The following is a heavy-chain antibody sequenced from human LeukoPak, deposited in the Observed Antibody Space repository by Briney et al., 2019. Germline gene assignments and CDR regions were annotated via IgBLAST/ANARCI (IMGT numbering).Heavy chain of an antibody. Sequence: GGSLRLSCAASGFTFSSYGMHWVRQAPGKGLEWVAVIPYDGSNKYYADSVKGRFTISRDNSKNTLYLQMNSLRAEDTAVYYCAKDRENPLGYGDYGTFDYWGQGTLVTVSS. V-gene: IGHV3-30*18. CDR2: IPYDGSNK. CDR1: GFTFSSYG. J-gene: IGHJ4*02. D-gene: IGHD4-17*01. CDR3: AKDRENPLGYGDYGTFDY.